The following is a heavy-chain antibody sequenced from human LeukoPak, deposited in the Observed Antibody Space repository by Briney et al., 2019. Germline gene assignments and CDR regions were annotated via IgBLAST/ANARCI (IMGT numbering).Heavy chain of an antibody. CDR2: IKQDGSEK. D-gene: IGHD3-22*01. CDR1: GFTFSSYW. CDR3: ARDQGRYDSSGYYHGY. V-gene: IGHV3-7*01. Sequence: GGSLRLSCAASGFTFSSYWMSWVRQAPGKGLEWVANIKQDGSEKYYVDSVKGRFTISRDNAKNSLYLQMNSLRAEDTAVYYCARDQGRYDSSGYYHGYWGQGTLVTVSS. J-gene: IGHJ4*02.